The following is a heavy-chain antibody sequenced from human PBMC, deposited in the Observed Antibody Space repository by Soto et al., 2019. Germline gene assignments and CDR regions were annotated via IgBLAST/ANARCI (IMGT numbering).Heavy chain of an antibody. J-gene: IGHJ6*02. CDR2: INTHNGNT. V-gene: IGHV1-18*01. CDR3: TREGSAPYYYYRMDA. D-gene: IGHD3-10*01. CDR1: GYTFTTYG. Sequence: ASVKVSCKASGYTFTTYGISWVRQAPGQGLEWLGCINTHNGNTNYAQNLQGRVIMTADTSTSTAYMELRSLRSDDTAIYYCTREGSAPYYYYRMDAWGQGTTVTVSS.